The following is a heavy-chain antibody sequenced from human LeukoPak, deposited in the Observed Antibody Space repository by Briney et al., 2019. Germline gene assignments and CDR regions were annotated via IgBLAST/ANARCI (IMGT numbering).Heavy chain of an antibody. CDR3: ARDLKGYGSGSYYNWGNWFDP. Sequence: ASVKVSCKASGYTFTGYYMHWVRQAPGQGFEWMGWINPNSGGTNYAQKFQGRVTMTRDTSISTAYMELSRLRSDDTAVYYCARDLKGYGSGSYYNWGNWFDPWGQGTLVTVSS. J-gene: IGHJ5*02. V-gene: IGHV1-2*02. CDR1: GYTFTGYY. D-gene: IGHD3-10*01. CDR2: INPNSGGT.